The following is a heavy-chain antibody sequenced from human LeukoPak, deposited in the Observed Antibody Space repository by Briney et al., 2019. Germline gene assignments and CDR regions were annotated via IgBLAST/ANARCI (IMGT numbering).Heavy chain of an antibody. J-gene: IGHJ4*02. Sequence: GGSLRLSCAASGFTFSNYWMNWVRQAPGKGLEWVANIKQDGSEKYYVASVKGRFTISRDNAKNSLYLQMNILRAEDTAVYYCAVPRGGGDRPADYWGQGTLVTVSS. CDR2: IKQDGSEK. V-gene: IGHV3-7*01. D-gene: IGHD2-21*02. CDR1: GFTFSNYW. CDR3: AVPRGGGDRPADY.